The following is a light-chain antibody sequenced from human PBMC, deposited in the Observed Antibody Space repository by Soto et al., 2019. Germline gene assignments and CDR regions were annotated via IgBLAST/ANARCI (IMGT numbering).Light chain of an antibody. CDR2: AAS. Sequence: DIHLTQSPSFLSASVGDRVTITCRASQGISSYLAWYQQKPGKAPKLLIYAASTLRSGVPSRFSGSGSGTEFTLTISSLQPEDFAAYYCQQLKSYPITFGQGTRLEIK. CDR3: QQLKSYPIT. J-gene: IGKJ5*01. CDR1: QGISSY. V-gene: IGKV1-9*01.